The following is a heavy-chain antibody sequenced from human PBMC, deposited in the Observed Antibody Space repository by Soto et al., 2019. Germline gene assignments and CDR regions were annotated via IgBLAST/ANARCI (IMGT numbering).Heavy chain of an antibody. Sequence: GGSLRLSCAPSAFTFSSYEMNWVRQAPGKGLEWVSYISSSGRTIYYADSVKGRFTISRDNAKNTLYLQMNSLRAGDTAVYYCARGMSSFLDYWGQGTLVTVSS. CDR3: ARGMSSFLDY. CDR1: AFTFSSYE. CDR2: ISSSGRTI. V-gene: IGHV3-48*03. J-gene: IGHJ4*02. D-gene: IGHD6-13*01.